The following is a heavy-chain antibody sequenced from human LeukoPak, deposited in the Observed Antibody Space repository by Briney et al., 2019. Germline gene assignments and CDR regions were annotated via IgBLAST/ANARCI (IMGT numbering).Heavy chain of an antibody. CDR3: ARGMALAVADQ. CDR2: INHSGST. V-gene: IGHV4-34*01. CDR1: GGSFSGYY. Sequence: SSETLSLTCAVYGGSFSGYYWSWIRQPPGKGLEWIGEINHSGSTNYNPSLKSRVTISVDTSKNQFSLKLSSVTAADTAVYYCARGMALAVADQWGQGTLVPVSS. J-gene: IGHJ4*02. D-gene: IGHD6-19*01.